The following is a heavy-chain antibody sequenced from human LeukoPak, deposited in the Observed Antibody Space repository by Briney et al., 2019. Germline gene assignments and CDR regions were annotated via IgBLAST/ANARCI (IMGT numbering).Heavy chain of an antibody. Sequence: GGSLRLSCAVSGFTFSGFWMSWSRQAPGKGLEWVASINSDGSEGYYADVVKGRFTISRDNAENSLYLQINSLRAEDTAVYYCARSSYSSSSSVWGQGTMVTVSS. CDR1: GFTFSGFW. CDR3: ARSSYSSSSSV. D-gene: IGHD6-6*01. J-gene: IGHJ3*01. V-gene: IGHV3-7*03. CDR2: INSDGSEG.